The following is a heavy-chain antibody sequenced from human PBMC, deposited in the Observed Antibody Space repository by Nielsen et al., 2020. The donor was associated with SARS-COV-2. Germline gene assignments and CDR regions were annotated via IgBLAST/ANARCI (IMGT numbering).Heavy chain of an antibody. V-gene: IGHV4-30-4*01. D-gene: IGHD3-10*01. CDR2: IYYSGST. J-gene: IGHJ5*02. CDR3: ARGYGGRSRTMVRGVRVENWFDP. Sequence: RQAPGKGLEWIGYIYYSGSTYYNPSLKSRVTISVDTSKNQFSLKLSSVTAADTAVYYCARGYGGRSRTMVRGVRVENWFDPWGQGTLVTVSS.